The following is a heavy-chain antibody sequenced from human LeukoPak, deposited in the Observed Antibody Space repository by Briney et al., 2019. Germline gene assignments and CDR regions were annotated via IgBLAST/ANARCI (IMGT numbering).Heavy chain of an antibody. D-gene: IGHD3-22*01. CDR1: GYIFTELS. Sequence: GASVKVSCKLSGYIFTELSMHWVRQAPGKGPEWMGGFDPDSNKIIYAQKFQGRVTMTEDTSTDTAYMELSSLRSEDTAVYYCATKIDYYDNSGNSRWGQGTLVTVSS. J-gene: IGHJ4*02. CDR2: FDPDSNKI. V-gene: IGHV1-24*01. CDR3: ATKIDYYDNSGNSR.